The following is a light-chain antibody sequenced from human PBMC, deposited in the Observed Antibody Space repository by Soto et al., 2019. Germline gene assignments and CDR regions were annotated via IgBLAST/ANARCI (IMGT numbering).Light chain of an antibody. J-gene: IGKJ1*01. Sequence: EIVLTQSPGTLSLSPGERATHSCRASQSVSSYLAWYQQQPGQAPRLLIYGASIRATGIPDRFSGSGSGTDFTLTISRLEPEDFAAYYCQQYGSSRGTFGQGTKVDIK. CDR3: QQYGSSRGT. V-gene: IGKV3-20*01. CDR2: GAS. CDR1: QSVSSY.